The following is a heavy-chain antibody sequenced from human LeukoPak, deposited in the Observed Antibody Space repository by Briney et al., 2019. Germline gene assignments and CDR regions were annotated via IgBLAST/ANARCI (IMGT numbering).Heavy chain of an antibody. CDR2: IYHSGST. Sequence: SETLSLTCSFSGYSISSGYYWGWIRQPPGQGLEWIGNIYHSGSTYYNPSLKSRVTISVDTSKNQFSLKLSSVTAADTAVYYCARARFWYFDYWGQGTLVTVSS. CDR3: ARARFWYFDY. V-gene: IGHV4-38-2*01. D-gene: IGHD3-3*01. J-gene: IGHJ4*02. CDR1: GYSISSGYY.